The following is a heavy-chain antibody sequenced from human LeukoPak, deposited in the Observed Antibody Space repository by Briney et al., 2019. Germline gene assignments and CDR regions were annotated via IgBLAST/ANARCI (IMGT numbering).Heavy chain of an antibody. CDR1: GGSISSGDYY. Sequence: PSETLSLTCTVSGGSISSGDYYWSWIRQPPGKGLEWIGYIYYSGSTYYDPSLKSRVTISVDTSKNQFSLKLSSVTAADTAVYYCAREAGGDYVDYWGQGTLVTVSS. CDR2: IYYSGST. CDR3: AREAGGDYVDY. V-gene: IGHV4-30-4*01. D-gene: IGHD3-16*01. J-gene: IGHJ4*02.